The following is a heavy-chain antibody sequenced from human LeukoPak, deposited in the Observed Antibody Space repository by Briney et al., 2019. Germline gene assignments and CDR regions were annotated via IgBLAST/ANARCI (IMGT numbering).Heavy chain of an antibody. J-gene: IGHJ4*02. V-gene: IGHV4-59*06. CDR3: AADIVVVPAAIAFDY. Sequence: SETLSLTCAVYGGSFSGYYWSWIRQPPGKGLEWIGYIYYSGSTYYNPSLKSRVTISVDTSKNQFSLKLSSVTAADTAAYYCAADIVVVPAAIAFDYWGQGTLVTVSS. D-gene: IGHD2-2*02. CDR2: IYYSGST. CDR1: GGSFSGYY.